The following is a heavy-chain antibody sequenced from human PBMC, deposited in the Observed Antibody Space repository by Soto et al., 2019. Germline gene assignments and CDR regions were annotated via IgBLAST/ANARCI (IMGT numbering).Heavy chain of an antibody. Sequence: SETLSLTCTVSGVSISSGGPYWNWIRQHPGQGLEWVGYIYYSGTTYYNPSLKSRVSISVDTSKNQFSLKLSSVTAADTAVYYCARSSPNYYDSSGSPFDPWGQGTLVTVSS. CDR1: GVSISSGGPY. CDR3: ARSSPNYYDSSGSPFDP. V-gene: IGHV4-31*03. CDR2: IYYSGTT. J-gene: IGHJ5*01. D-gene: IGHD3-22*01.